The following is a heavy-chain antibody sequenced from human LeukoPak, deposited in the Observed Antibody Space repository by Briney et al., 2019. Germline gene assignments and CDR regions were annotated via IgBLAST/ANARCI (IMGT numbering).Heavy chain of an antibody. V-gene: IGHV3-9*01. Sequence: GRSLRLSCAASGFTFDDYAMHWVRQAPGKGLEWVSGISWNSGSIGYADSVKGRFAISRDNAKNSLYLQMISLSVEDTAVYYCAREVRYTSRWYVYYYFDYWGQGTLVTVSS. D-gene: IGHD6-13*01. J-gene: IGHJ4*02. CDR2: ISWNSGSI. CDR3: AREVRYTSRWYVYYYFDY. CDR1: GFTFDDYA.